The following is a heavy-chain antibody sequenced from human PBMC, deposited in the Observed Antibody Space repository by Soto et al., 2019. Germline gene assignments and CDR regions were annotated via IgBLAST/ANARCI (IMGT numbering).Heavy chain of an antibody. CDR3: AKDPGADYYYYGMDV. J-gene: IGHJ6*02. CDR2: ISYDGSNK. Sequence: HPGGSLRLSCAASGFTFSSYGMHWFRQAPGKGLEWVAVISYDGSNKYYADSVKGRFTISRDNSKNTLYLQMNSLRAEDTAVYYCAKDPGADYYYYGMDVWGQGTTVTVSS. V-gene: IGHV3-30*18. D-gene: IGHD1-26*01. CDR1: GFTFSSYG.